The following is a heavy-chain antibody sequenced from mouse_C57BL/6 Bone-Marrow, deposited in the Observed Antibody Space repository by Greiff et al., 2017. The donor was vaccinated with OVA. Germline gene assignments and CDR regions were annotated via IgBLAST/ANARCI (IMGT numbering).Heavy chain of an antibody. V-gene: IGHV5-9*01. CDR2: ISGGGGNT. D-gene: IGHD3-3*01. CDR3: ARHWLFYAMDF. Sequence: EVMLVESGGGLVKPGGSLKLSCAASGFTFSSYTMPWVRQTPEKRLEWVATISGGGGNTYYPDSVKGRSTLSRDNANNTLYLQLSSLRSEDTAWYYCARHWLFYAMDFWGRGTSVTVSS. J-gene: IGHJ4*01. CDR1: GFTFSSYT.